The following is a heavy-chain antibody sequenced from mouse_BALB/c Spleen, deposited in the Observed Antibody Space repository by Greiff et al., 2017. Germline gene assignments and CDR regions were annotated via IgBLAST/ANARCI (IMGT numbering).Heavy chain of an antibody. D-gene: IGHD2-14*01. V-gene: IGHV5-2*01. Sequence: EVKVVESGGGLVQPGESLKLSCESNEYEFPSHDMSWVRKTPEKRLELVAAINSDGGSTYYPDTMERRFIISRDNTKKTLYLQMSSLRSEDTALYYCARAKNYRYDENYFDYWGQGTTRTVSS. CDR1: EYEFPSHD. J-gene: IGHJ2*01. CDR2: INSDGGST. CDR3: ARAKNYRYDENYFDY.